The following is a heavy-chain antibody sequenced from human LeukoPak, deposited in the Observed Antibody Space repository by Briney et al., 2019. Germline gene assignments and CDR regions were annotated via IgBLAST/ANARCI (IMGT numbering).Heavy chain of an antibody. J-gene: IGHJ4*02. Sequence: GGSLRLSCAASGFTFSSYSMNWVRQAPGKGLEWISYISTSSSTINYADSVKGRFTISRDNAKNSLYLQMNSLRAEDTAVYYCARDEYDILTDYDYWGQGILVTVSS. D-gene: IGHD3-9*01. CDR2: ISTSSSTI. V-gene: IGHV3-48*01. CDR1: GFTFSSYS. CDR3: ARDEYDILTDYDY.